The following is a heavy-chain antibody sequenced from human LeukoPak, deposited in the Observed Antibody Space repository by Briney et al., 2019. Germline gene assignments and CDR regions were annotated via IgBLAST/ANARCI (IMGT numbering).Heavy chain of an antibody. CDR3: ARDYCSSTSCYIFDY. CDR2: INHSGST. Sequence: SETLSLTCAVYGGSFSGYYWSWIRQPPGKGLEWIGEINHSGSTNYNPSLKSRVTISVDTSKNQFSLKLSSVTAADTAVYYCARDYCSSTSCYIFDYWGQGTLVTVSS. J-gene: IGHJ4*02. V-gene: IGHV4-34*01. CDR1: GGSFSGYY. D-gene: IGHD2-2*02.